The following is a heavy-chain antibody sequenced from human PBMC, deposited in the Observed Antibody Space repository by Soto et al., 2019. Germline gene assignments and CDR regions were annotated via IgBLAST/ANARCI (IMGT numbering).Heavy chain of an antibody. D-gene: IGHD2-15*01. Sequence: QVQLVESGGGVVQPGRSLRLSCAASGFTFSSYAIYWVRQAPGKGLEWMTVISYDGNNKYYADSVKGRFTISRDNSKNTLYLQMNSLRAEDTAVYYCARAGCDGGSCYTLVGLRYGMDVWGQGTTVTVSS. V-gene: IGHV3-30-3*01. CDR2: ISYDGNNK. CDR3: ARAGCDGGSCYTLVGLRYGMDV. J-gene: IGHJ6*02. CDR1: GFTFSSYA.